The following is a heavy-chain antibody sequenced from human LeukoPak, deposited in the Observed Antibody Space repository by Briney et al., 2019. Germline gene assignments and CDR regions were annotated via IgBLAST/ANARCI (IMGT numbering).Heavy chain of an antibody. CDR2: IRGNGET. J-gene: IGHJ4*02. Sequence: GGSLRLSCAASGLSFSTFAMSWVRQGPARGLEWVSSIRGNGETFCADSVKGRFTLSSDSSRNTVYLQLNNLRVEDTAIYYCARASWVSSTDAVRWGQGTLVTVSS. CDR1: GLSFSTFA. V-gene: IGHV3-23*01. CDR3: ARASWVSSTDAVR. D-gene: IGHD3-16*01.